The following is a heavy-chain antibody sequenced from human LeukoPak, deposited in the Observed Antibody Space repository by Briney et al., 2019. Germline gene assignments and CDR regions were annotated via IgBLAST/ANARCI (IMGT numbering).Heavy chain of an antibody. V-gene: IGHV4-31*03. Sequence: SETLSLTCTVSGGSISSGGYYWSWIRQHPGKGLGWIGYIYYSGSTYYNPSLKSRVTISVDTSKNQFSLKLSSVTAADTAVYYCARVAFGGPTPNYYGSGSYPKYYGMDVWGQGTTVTVSS. CDR2: IYYSGST. D-gene: IGHD3-10*01. J-gene: IGHJ6*02. CDR3: ARVAFGGPTPNYYGSGSYPKYYGMDV. CDR1: GGSISSGGYY.